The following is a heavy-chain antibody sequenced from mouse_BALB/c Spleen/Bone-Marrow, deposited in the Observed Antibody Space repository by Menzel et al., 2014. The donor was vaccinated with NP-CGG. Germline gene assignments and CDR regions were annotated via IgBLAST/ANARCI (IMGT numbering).Heavy chain of an antibody. D-gene: IGHD2-2*01. J-gene: IGHJ4*01. V-gene: IGHV1-25*01. CDR3: ARLGLRLAMDY. CDR2: INPYNDDT. Sequence: VQLQQSGPELVKPGASMKISCKASGYSSTGYTINWVKQSHGKHLEWIGLINPYNDDTNYNQKFKGKATLTVDTSSSIAYMELVSPTSEDSAVYYCARLGLRLAMDYWGQGTSVTVSS. CDR1: GYSSTGYT.